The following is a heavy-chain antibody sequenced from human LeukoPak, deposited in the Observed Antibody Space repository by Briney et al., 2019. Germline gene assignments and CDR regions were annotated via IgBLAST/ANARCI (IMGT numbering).Heavy chain of an antibody. CDR2: IYYSGST. J-gene: IGHJ4*02. Sequence: SETLSLTCTVSGGSISSYYWSWIRQPPGKGLEWIGHIYYSGSTHYNPSLKSRVTISVDTSKNQFSLKLSSVTAADTAVYYCARGGSGTYYHYWGQGTLVTVSS. V-gene: IGHV4-59*01. CDR1: GGSISSYY. D-gene: IGHD1-26*01. CDR3: ARGGSGTYYHY.